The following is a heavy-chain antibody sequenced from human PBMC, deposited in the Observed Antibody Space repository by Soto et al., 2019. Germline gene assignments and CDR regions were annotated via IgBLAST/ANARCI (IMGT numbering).Heavy chain of an antibody. CDR1: GGSISSSSYD. Sequence: PSETLSLTCTVSGGSISSSSYDGGWIRQPPGKGLEWIGSIYYSGSTYYNPSLKSRVAISVDTSKNQFSLKLSSVTAADTAVYYCARSSVQLWLHQVDYWGQGTLVTVSS. V-gene: IGHV4-39*01. CDR3: ARSSVQLWLHQVDY. CDR2: IYYSGST. D-gene: IGHD5-18*01. J-gene: IGHJ4*02.